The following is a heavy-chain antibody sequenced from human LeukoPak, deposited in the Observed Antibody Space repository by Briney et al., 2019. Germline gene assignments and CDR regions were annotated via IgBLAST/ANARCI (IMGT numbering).Heavy chain of an antibody. Sequence: SETLSLTCAVYGGSFSGYYWSWIRQPPGKGLEWIGEINHSGSTNYNPSLKSRVTISVDTSKNQFSLKLSSVTAADTAVYYCARGFYDSSSYRFDYWGQGTLVTVSS. J-gene: IGHJ4*02. CDR1: GGSFSGYY. CDR3: ARGFYDSSSYRFDY. CDR2: INHSGST. D-gene: IGHD3-22*01. V-gene: IGHV4-34*01.